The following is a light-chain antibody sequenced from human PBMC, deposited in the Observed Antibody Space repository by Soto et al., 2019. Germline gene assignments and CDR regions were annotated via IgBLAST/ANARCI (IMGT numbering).Light chain of an antibody. CDR2: DAS. V-gene: IGKV1-5*01. CDR3: QQHEIYSLT. CDR1: QSISNW. J-gene: IGKJ2*01. Sequence: DIQMTQSPSTLSASVGDRVTITCRASQSISNWLAWYQQRPGKAPKLLISDASSLQSGFPSRFSGSRSGTEFTLTIISLKADDLATYSCQQHEIYSLTFGQGTNLAIK.